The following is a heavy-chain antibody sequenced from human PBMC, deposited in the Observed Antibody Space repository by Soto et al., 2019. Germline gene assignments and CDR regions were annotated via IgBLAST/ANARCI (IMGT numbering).Heavy chain of an antibody. CDR1: GFTLDDYT. CDR2: VGWNGGDI. D-gene: IGHD2-2*01. V-gene: IGHV3-9*01. J-gene: IGHJ6*02. CDR3: AKERAVVVPVSTSYFHYYGLDV. Sequence: EVQVVESGGAVVQPGGSLRLSCAVSGFTLDDYTMHWVRQAPGKGLEWVSGVGWNGGDIVYADSVKGRFTVSRDNTRNSLYLEVNSLTTEDTAIYFCAKERAVVVPVSTSYFHYYGLDVWGQGTTVTVS.